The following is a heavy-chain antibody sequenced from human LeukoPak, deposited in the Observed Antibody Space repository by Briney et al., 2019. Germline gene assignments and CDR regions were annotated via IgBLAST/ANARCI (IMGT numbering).Heavy chain of an antibody. CDR3: AKGVYCSSTSCLVYFDY. V-gene: IGHV3-23*01. CDR2: ISGSGGST. Sequence: GGSLRLSCAASGFTFSSYAMSWVRQAPGKGPEWVSAISGSGGSTYYADSVKGRFTISRDNSKNTLYLQMNSLRAEDTAVYYCAKGVYCSSTSCLVYFDYWGQGTLVTVSS. D-gene: IGHD2-2*01. J-gene: IGHJ4*02. CDR1: GFTFSSYA.